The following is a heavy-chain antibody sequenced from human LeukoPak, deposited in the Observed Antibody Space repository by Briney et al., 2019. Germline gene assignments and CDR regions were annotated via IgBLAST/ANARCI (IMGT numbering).Heavy chain of an antibody. D-gene: IGHD3-3*01. CDR2: ISPYNGNT. CDR1: GGTFSSYG. Sequence: ASVKVSCKASGGTFSSYGISWVRQAPGQGLEWMGWISPYNGNTNYAQKLQGRVTMTTDTSTSTAYMELMSLRSDDTAVYYCARGVEDFGVVTPDAFDIWGKGTTVTVSS. CDR3: ARGVEDFGVVTPDAFDI. J-gene: IGHJ3*02. V-gene: IGHV1-18*01.